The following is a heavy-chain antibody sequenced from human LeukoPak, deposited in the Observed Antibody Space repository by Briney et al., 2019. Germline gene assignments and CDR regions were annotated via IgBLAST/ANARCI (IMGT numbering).Heavy chain of an antibody. J-gene: IGHJ6*03. V-gene: IGHV1-69*13. CDR2: IIPIFGTA. D-gene: IGHD2-15*01. CDR1: GGTFSSYA. Sequence: SVKVSCKASGGTFSSYAISWVRQAPGQGLEWMGGIIPIFGTANYAQKFQGRVTITADESTSTAYLELSSLRSEDTAVYYCARGVVVVAATGAYYYYMDVWGKGTTVTVSS. CDR3: ARGVVVVAATGAYYYYMDV.